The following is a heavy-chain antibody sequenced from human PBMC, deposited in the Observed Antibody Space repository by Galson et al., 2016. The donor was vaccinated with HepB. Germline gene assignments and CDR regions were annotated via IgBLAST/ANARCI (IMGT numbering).Heavy chain of an antibody. CDR3: ARGPRVGLTTWTLIASDVLGAF. J-gene: IGHJ4*02. Sequence: SLRLSCAASGFSFTTYTMNWVRQAPGKGLEWASHISSRTSTIYYADSVKGRFTISRDNAKNSLYPQMNNLRDEDTAVYYCARGPRVGLTTWTLIASDVLGAFWGQGTLVTVSS. V-gene: IGHV3-48*02. CDR2: ISSRTSTI. CDR1: GFSFTTYT. D-gene: IGHD1-26*01.